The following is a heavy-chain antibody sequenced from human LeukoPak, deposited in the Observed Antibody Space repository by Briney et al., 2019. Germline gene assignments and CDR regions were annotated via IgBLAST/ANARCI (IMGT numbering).Heavy chain of an antibody. J-gene: IGHJ3*02. D-gene: IGHD1-14*01. Sequence: GGSLRLSCAASGFAVGSKYMSWVRQAPGKGLEWVSVIYTGGSTHYPDSVKGRFTISRDDSKNTVSLQMNSLRVEDTAMYYCARNLGTLATGGVALDIWGQGTMVTVAS. CDR1: GFAVGSKY. V-gene: IGHV3-66*01. CDR3: ARNLGTLATGGVALDI. CDR2: IYTGGST.